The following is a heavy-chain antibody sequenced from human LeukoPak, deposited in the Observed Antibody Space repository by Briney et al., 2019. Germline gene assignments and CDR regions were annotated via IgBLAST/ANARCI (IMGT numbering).Heavy chain of an antibody. D-gene: IGHD5-24*01. CDR3: ARERDGRFFDS. V-gene: IGHV3-7*01. CDR2: INQDGREK. Sequence: PGGSLRLSSEVSGLIFRSYWMSWVPQAPGKGLEWVANINQDGREKYFVASVRGRFTISRDNAKDLLHLQMNTLRAEDTAVYYCARERDGRFFDSWGQGTLVTVSS. CDR1: GLIFRSYW. J-gene: IGHJ4*02.